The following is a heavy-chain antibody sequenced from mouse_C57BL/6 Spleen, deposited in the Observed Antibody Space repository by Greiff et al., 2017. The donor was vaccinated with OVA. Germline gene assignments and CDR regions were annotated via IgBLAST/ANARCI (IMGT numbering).Heavy chain of an antibody. CDR2: INYDGSST. Sequence: EVKLVESEGGLVQPGRSMKLSCTASGFTFSDYYMAWVRQVPEKGLEWVANINYDGSSTYYLDSLKSRFIISRDNAKNILYLQMSSLKSEDTATYYCARADYDGTSRYFDVWGTGTTVTVSS. D-gene: IGHD2-4*01. V-gene: IGHV5-16*01. CDR1: GFTFSDYY. J-gene: IGHJ1*03. CDR3: ARADYDGTSRYFDV.